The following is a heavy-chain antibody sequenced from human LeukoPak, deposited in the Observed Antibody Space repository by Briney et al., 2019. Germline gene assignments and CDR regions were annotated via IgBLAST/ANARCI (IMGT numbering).Heavy chain of an antibody. D-gene: IGHD6-19*01. CDR3: AREGYSSGYYYMDV. CDR2: INSDGSST. Sequence: PGGSLRLSYAASGFTFSSYWMHWVRQAPGKGLVWVSRINSDGSSTSYADSVKGRFTISRDNAKNTLYLQMNSLRAEDTAVYYCAREGYSSGYYYMDVWGKGTTVTVSS. J-gene: IGHJ6*03. CDR1: GFTFSSYW. V-gene: IGHV3-74*01.